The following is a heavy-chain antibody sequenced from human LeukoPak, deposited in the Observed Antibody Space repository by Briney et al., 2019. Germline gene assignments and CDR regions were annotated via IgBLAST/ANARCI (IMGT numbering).Heavy chain of an antibody. CDR1: RGPISRGVYF. CDR3: ARADAFGNNNYLNWFDS. J-gene: IGHJ5*01. Sequence: SQTLSLTCTLSRGPISRGVYFWTWIRQHPGKCLECIGYIYYSGSTYYNPSLKSRLTISVDTSNNQFSLNLRSVTAADTAVYYCARADAFGNNNYLNWFDSWGQGILVTVSS. CDR2: IYYSGST. V-gene: IGHV4-31*03. D-gene: IGHD4-11*01.